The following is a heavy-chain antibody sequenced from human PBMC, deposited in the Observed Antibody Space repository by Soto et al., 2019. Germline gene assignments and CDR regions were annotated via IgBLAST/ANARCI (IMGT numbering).Heavy chain of an antibody. CDR2: ISSSSSYI. V-gene: IGHV3-21*01. J-gene: IGHJ3*02. Sequence: GGSLRLSCAASGFTFSSYSMNWVRQAPGKGLEWVSSISSSSSYIYYADSVKGRFTISRDNAKNSLYLQMNSLRAEDTAVYYCARVYRITMVRGVIIEGTHAFDIWGQGTMVTVSS. CDR3: ARVYRITMVRGVIIEGTHAFDI. CDR1: GFTFSSYS. D-gene: IGHD3-10*01.